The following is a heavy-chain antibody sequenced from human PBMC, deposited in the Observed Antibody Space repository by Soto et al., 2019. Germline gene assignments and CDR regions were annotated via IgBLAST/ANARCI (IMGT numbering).Heavy chain of an antibody. CDR2: IYYSGGT. V-gene: IGHV4-59*08. D-gene: IGHD2-15*01. Sequence: QVQLQESGPGLVKPSETLSLTCTVSGGSISSYYWSWIRQPPGKGLEWIGYIYYSGGTNYNPSLKSRVTISVDTSKNQFSLKLSSVTAADTAVYYCAAHRGGYCSGGSCYSDYWGQGTLVTVSS. J-gene: IGHJ4*02. CDR3: AAHRGGYCSGGSCYSDY. CDR1: GGSISSYY.